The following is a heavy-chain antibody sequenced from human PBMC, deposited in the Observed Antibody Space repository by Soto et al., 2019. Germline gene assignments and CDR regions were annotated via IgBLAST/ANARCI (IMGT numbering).Heavy chain of an antibody. D-gene: IGHD6-19*01. Sequence: GGSLRLSCAASGFTFSSYSMNWVRQAPGKGLEWVSSISSSSSYIYYADSVKGRFTISRDNAKNSLYLQMNSLRAEDTAVYYCARDRGYSSGSRYYYGMDVWGQGTTVTVSS. CDR2: ISSSSSYI. V-gene: IGHV3-21*04. CDR3: ARDRGYSSGSRYYYGMDV. CDR1: GFTFSSYS. J-gene: IGHJ6*02.